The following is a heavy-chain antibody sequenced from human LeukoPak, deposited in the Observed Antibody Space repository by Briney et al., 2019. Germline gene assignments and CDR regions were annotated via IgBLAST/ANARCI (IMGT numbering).Heavy chain of an antibody. CDR2: INPNSGGT. V-gene: IGHV1-2*02. CDR3: AREAARILGDYMDV. Sequence: ASVKVSCKASGYTFTGYYMHGVRQAPGQGLEWMGWINPNSGGTNYAQKFQGRVTMTRDTSISTAYMELSRLRSDDTAVYYCAREAARILGDYMDVWGKGTTVTVSS. J-gene: IGHJ6*03. CDR1: GYTFTGYY. D-gene: IGHD5-18*01.